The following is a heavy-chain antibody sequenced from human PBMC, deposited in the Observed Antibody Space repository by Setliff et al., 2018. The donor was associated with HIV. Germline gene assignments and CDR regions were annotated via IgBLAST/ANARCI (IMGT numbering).Heavy chain of an antibody. CDR3: AREGIAAAGSYSYGFGQIDY. J-gene: IGHJ4*02. Sequence: PGGSLRLSCAASGFTFSNYAMSWVRQAPGKGLEWVSAITGSGRTTYYADSVKGRFTISRDNAKNSLYLQMNSLTAEDTAVYYCAREGIAAAGSYSYGFGQIDYWGQGTLVTVSS. CDR2: ITGSGRTT. V-gene: IGHV3-23*01. D-gene: IGHD6-13*01. CDR1: GFTFSNYA.